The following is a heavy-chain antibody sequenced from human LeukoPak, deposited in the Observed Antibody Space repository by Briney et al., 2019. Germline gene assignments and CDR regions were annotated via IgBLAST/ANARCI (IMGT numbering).Heavy chain of an antibody. V-gene: IGHV1-18*01. J-gene: IGHJ4*02. D-gene: IGHD5-12*01. CDR1: GYTFTSYG. CDR3: ARVRRGYSGYDFFDY. CDR2: ISAYNGNT. Sequence: ASVKVSCKASGYTFTSYGISWVRQAPGQGLEWMGWISAYNGNTNYAQKLQGRVTMTTDTSTSPAYMELRSLRSDDTAVYYCARVRRGYSGYDFFDYWGQGTLVTVSS.